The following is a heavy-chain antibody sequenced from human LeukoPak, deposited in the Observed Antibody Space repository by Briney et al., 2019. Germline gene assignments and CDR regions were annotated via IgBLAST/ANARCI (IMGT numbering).Heavy chain of an antibody. D-gene: IGHD3-16*02. CDR3: AKLSGFAFDP. CDR2: IYYSENT. J-gene: IGHJ5*02. V-gene: IGHV4-31*03. CDR1: GGSISSGGYY. Sequence: SQTLSLTCTVSGGSISSGGYYWSWIRQHPGKGLEWIGYIYYSENTYYNPSLKSRITISVDTSKNQSSLRLTSVTAADPAVYFCAKLSGFAFDPWGQGILVTVSS.